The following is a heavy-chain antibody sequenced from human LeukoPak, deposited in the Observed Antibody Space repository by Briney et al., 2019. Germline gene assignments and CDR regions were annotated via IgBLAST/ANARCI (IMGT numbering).Heavy chain of an antibody. CDR2: INPSGGST. D-gene: IGHD2-15*01. J-gene: IGHJ4*02. Sequence: ASVKVSCKASGYTSTSYYMHWMRQPPGQGLEWMGIINPSGGSTSYAQKFQGRVTMTRDTSTSTVYMELSSLRSEDTAVYYCASNLVDAAPFDYWGQGTLVTVSS. CDR1: GYTSTSYY. V-gene: IGHV1-46*01. CDR3: ASNLVDAAPFDY.